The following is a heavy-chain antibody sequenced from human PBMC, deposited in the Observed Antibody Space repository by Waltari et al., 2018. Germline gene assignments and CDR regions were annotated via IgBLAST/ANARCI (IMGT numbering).Heavy chain of an antibody. V-gene: IGHV5-51*03. D-gene: IGHD2-15*01. CDR3: ARLKAAHSSAWSLIDY. J-gene: IGHJ4*02. Sequence: EVQLVQSGAEVKKPGASLKISCKGSGYSFTSYWIVWVRHIPGKGLEWMGIIYPGDSDTRYSPSFQGQVTISADKSISTAYLQWSSLKASDTAMYYCARLKAAHSSAWSLIDYWGQGTLVTVSS. CDR2: IYPGDSDT. CDR1: GYSFTSYW.